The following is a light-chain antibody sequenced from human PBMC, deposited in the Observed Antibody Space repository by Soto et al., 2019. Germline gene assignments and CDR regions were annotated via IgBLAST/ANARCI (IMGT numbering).Light chain of an antibody. CDR2: KAS. J-gene: IGKJ1*01. CDR3: QQYNSYSCT. Sequence: DIQMTQSPSTLSASVGDRVTITCRASQSISSWLAWYQQKPGKAPKLLIYKASSLESGGLSRFSGSGSGTELPLTISSLQPDDFATYYCQQYNSYSCTFGQGTKVEIK. CDR1: QSISSW. V-gene: IGKV1-5*03.